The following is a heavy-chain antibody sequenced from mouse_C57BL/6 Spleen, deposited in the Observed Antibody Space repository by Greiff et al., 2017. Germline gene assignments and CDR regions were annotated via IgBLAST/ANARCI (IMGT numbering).Heavy chain of an antibody. CDR3: ARGRVFYSNYVLYFDY. Sequence: QVQLQQPGAELVKPGASVKLSCKASGYTFTSYWMQWVKQRPGQGLEWIGEIDPSDSYTNYNQKFKGKATLTVDTSSSTAYMQLSSLTSEDSAVYYCARGRVFYSNYVLYFDYWGQGTTLTVSS. CDR1: GYTFTSYW. D-gene: IGHD2-5*01. V-gene: IGHV1-50*01. J-gene: IGHJ2*01. CDR2: IDPSDSYT.